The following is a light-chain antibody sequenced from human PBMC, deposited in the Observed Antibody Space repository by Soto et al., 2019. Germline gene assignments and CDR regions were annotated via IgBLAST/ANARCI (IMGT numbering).Light chain of an antibody. J-gene: IGLJ1*01. V-gene: IGLV1-40*01. Sequence: QSVLTQPPSVSGAPGQRVTISCTGSSSNIGTGYDIHWYQQVQGTAPKLLIYGNSNRPSGVPDRFSGSKSGTSASLAITGLQAEDEADYYCQSYDSSLSGGVFGTGTKVTVL. CDR2: GNS. CDR1: SSNIGTGYD. CDR3: QSYDSSLSGGV.